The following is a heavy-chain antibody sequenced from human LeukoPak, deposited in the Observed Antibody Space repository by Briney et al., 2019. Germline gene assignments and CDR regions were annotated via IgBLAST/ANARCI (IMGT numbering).Heavy chain of an antibody. CDR2: IYPGDSDS. CDR1: GYSFTTYW. D-gene: IGHD3-10*01. J-gene: IGHJ6*04. Sequence: GESLKISCKGSGYSFTTYWIGWVRQMPGKGLEWMEIIYPGDSDSRYSPSFQGQVTISVDKSISTAYLQWSSLKASDTAMYYCARLITMVRGVIHYYYGMDVWGKGTTVTVSS. V-gene: IGHV5-51*01. CDR3: ARLITMVRGVIHYYYGMDV.